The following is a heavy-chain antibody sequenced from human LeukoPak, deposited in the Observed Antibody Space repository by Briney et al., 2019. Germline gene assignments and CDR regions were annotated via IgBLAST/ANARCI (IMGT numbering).Heavy chain of an antibody. CDR1: GGTFSSYA. V-gene: IGHV1-69*13. Sequence: ASVKVSCKASGGTFSSYAISWVRQAPGQGLEWMGGIIPIFGTANYAQKFQGRVTNTADESTSTAYMELSSLRSEDTAVYYCARCQEPEYYYYYMDVWGKGTTVTVSS. J-gene: IGHJ6*03. CDR3: ARCQEPEYYYYYMDV. CDR2: IIPIFGTA.